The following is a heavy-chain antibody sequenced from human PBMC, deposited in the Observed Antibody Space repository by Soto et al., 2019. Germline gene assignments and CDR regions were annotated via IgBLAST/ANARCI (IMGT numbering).Heavy chain of an antibody. CDR1: GGSLSNYD. CDR2: ISHSGVT. V-gene: IGHV4-34*01. CDR3: ARGPIGTASLSYYYYGMDV. Sequence: SETLSLTCGAYGGSLSNYDWSWIRQSPGKGLEWIGAISHSGVTNHNPSLKSRVTISVDTSKSQFSLKVRSLTAADTAVYYCARGPIGTASLSYYYYGMDVWGQGTTVTVSS. D-gene: IGHD6-25*01. J-gene: IGHJ6*02.